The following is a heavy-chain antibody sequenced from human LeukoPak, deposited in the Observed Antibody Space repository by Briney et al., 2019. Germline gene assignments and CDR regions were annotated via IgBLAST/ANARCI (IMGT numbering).Heavy chain of an antibody. CDR2: ISWNSGSI. V-gene: IGHV3-9*03. D-gene: IGHD5-18*01. J-gene: IGHJ4*02. CDR1: GFTFDDYA. CDR3: AKATGYSSGSVDY. Sequence: GRSLRLSCAASGFTFDDYAMHWVRQGPGKGLEWVSGISWNSGSIGYADAVKGRFTISRDNAKNSLYLEMISLRAEDMAFYYCAKATGYSSGSVDYWGQGTLVTVSS.